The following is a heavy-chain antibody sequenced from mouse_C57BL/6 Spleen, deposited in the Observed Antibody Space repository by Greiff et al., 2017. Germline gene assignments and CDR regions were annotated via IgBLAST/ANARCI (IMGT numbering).Heavy chain of an antibody. D-gene: IGHD2-4*01. CDR2: INYDGSST. V-gene: IGHV5-16*01. CDR1: GFTFSDYY. Sequence: DVKLVESEGGLVQPGSSMKLSCTASGFTFSDYYMAWVRQVPEKGLEWVANINYDGSSTYYLDSLKSRFIISRDNAKNILYLQMSSLKSEDTATYYCARDGDYGFDYWGQGTTLTVSS. CDR3: ARDGDYGFDY. J-gene: IGHJ2*01.